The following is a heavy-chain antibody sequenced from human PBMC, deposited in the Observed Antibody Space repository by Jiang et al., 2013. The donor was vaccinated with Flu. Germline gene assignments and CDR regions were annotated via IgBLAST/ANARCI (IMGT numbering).Heavy chain of an antibody. CDR2: ISYDGSNK. J-gene: IGHJ6*02. Sequence: RSLRLSCAASGFTFSSYGMHWVRQAPGKGLEWVAVISYDGSNKYYADSVKGRFTISRDNSKNTLYLQMNSLRAEDTAVYYCAKDQVGYQLLSPTTRYYGMDVWGQGTTVTVSS. V-gene: IGHV3-30*18. D-gene: IGHD2-2*01. CDR1: GFTFSSYG. CDR3: AKDQVGYQLLSPTTRYYGMDV.